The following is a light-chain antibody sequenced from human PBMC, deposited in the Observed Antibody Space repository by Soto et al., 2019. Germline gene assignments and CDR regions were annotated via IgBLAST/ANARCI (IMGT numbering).Light chain of an antibody. CDR3: QQFNSYSPGA. V-gene: IGKV1-5*01. CDR2: DAS. J-gene: IGKJ1*01. Sequence: DIQMTQSPSTLSASLGDRVTITCRASQSISSWLAWYQQKPGKAPKLLIYDASSLGSGVPSSFSGSGSGTEFTLTISSLQPDDLATYYGQQFNSYSPGAFGQCTKVDIK. CDR1: QSISSW.